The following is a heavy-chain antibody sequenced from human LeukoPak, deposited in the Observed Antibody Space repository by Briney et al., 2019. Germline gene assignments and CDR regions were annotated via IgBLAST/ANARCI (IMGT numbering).Heavy chain of an antibody. CDR3: ARRGHSNSWYNYYYYYMDV. CDR1: GGSISSYY. Sequence: SETLSLTCTVSGGSISSYYWSWIRQPAGKGLEWIGCIYNSGSTTYNPSLKSRVTMSVDTSNNQFSLKLSSVTAADTGVYYCARRGHSNSWYNYYYYYMDVWGKGTTVTISS. CDR2: IYNSGST. D-gene: IGHD6-13*01. V-gene: IGHV4-4*07. J-gene: IGHJ6*03.